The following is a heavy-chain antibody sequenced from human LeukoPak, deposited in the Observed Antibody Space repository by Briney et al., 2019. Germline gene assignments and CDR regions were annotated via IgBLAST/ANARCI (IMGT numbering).Heavy chain of an antibody. D-gene: IGHD6-13*01. V-gene: IGHV4-59*01. CDR1: GGSISSYY. Sequence: SETLSLTCTVSGGSISSYYWSWIRQPPGKGLEWIGYIYYSGSTNYNPSLKSRVTISVDTSKNQFSLKLSSVTAADTAVYYCARTTAAGTYYSDYWGQGTLVTVSS. CDR2: IYYSGST. J-gene: IGHJ4*02. CDR3: ARTTAAGTYYSDY.